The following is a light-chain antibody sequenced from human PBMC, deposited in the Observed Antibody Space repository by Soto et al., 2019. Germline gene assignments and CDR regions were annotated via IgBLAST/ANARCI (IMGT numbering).Light chain of an antibody. CDR1: QSLLYSNGNNY. J-gene: IGKJ3*01. Sequence: DIVMTQSPLSLTVTPGEPASISCRSSQSLLYSNGNNYLDWYLQKPGQSPQPLIYTASNRASGVPDRFSGSGSGTDFTLKISRVEAEDVGVYYCRQSLETPTFGPGTKVDIK. CDR3: RQSLETPT. CDR2: TAS. V-gene: IGKV2-28*01.